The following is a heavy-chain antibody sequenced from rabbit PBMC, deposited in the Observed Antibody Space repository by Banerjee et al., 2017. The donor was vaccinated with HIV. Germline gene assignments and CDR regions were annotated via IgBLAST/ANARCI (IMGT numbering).Heavy chain of an antibody. D-gene: IGHD4-1*01. V-gene: IGHV1S40*01. CDR1: GFSFSSNYY. Sequence: QSLEESGGDLVKPGASLTLTCTASGFSFSSNYYMCWVRQAPGKGLEWIACIYVGNSASTYYTNWAKGRFTISKTSWTTVTLQMTSLTAADTATHFCARDLAGVIGWNFNLWGPGTLVTVS. J-gene: IGHJ4*01. CDR3: ARDLAGVIGWNFNL. CDR2: IYVGNSAST.